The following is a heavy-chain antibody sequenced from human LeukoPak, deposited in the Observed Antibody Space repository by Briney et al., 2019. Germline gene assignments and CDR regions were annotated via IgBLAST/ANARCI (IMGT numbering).Heavy chain of an antibody. V-gene: IGHV3-74*01. D-gene: IGHD3-3*01. J-gene: IGHJ4*02. CDR3: ARVSNYDFWSGSNSPFDY. CDR1: GFIFTNYW. Sequence: GGSLRLSCAASGFIFTNYWMHWVRQAPGKGLVWVSHINSDGSSTSYADSVKGRFTISRDNAKNTLYLQMNSLRAEDTAVYYCARVSNYDFWSGSNSPFDYWGQGTLVTVSS. CDR2: INSDGSST.